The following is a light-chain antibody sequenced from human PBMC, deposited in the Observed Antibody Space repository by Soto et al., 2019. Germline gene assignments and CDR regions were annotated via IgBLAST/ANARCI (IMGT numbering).Light chain of an antibody. V-gene: IGKV1-5*03. Sequence: DIQMTQSPSTLSVSVGDRVTITCRASQTISSWLAWYQQKPGKAPKLLIYKASTLKSGVPSRFSGSGSGTDFTLTISRLEPEDFAVYYCQQHGTSPITFGQGTRLEIK. CDR2: KAS. CDR3: QQHGTSPIT. CDR1: QTISSW. J-gene: IGKJ5*01.